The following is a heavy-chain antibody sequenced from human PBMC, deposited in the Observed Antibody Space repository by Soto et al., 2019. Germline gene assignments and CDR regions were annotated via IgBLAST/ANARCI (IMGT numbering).Heavy chain of an antibody. CDR1: GVTFSSFA. Sequence: SVKVSCKASGVTFSSFAISCVRQAPEQGLEWMGGIIPIFGAANYAQTFQGRVTITATTAYMELSSLSSEDTAVYYCARNVDYFDPWGQGTLVTVSS. D-gene: IGHD4-17*01. CDR3: ARNVDYFDP. J-gene: IGHJ5*02. CDR2: IIPIFGAA. V-gene: IGHV1-69*13.